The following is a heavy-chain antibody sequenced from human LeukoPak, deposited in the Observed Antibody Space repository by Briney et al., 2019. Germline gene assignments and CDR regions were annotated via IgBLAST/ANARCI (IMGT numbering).Heavy chain of an antibody. CDR3: ARVRSGGYYSYYYYYYMDV. V-gene: IGHV1-8*02. D-gene: IGHD3-22*01. CDR2: MNPKSGNS. CDR1: GYTFTSNN. J-gene: IGHJ6*03. Sequence: ASVKVSCKASGYTFTSNNINWVRQAPGQGLEWMGWMNPKSGNSDYAQKFQGRLTMTRDTSTNTAYMELSGLRSEDTAVYYCARVRSGGYYSYYYYYYMDVWGKGTTVTVSS.